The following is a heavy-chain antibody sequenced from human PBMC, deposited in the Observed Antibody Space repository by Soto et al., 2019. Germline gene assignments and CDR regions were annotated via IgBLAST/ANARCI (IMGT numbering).Heavy chain of an antibody. D-gene: IGHD3-10*01. V-gene: IGHV3-23*01. CDR3: AKDRGLLWFGELFPNAGDAFDI. J-gene: IGHJ3*02. CDR1: GFTFSSYA. Sequence: GGSLRLSCAASGFTFSSYAMSWVRQAPGKGLEWVSAISGSGGSTYYADSVKGRFTISRDNSKNTLYLQMNSLRAEDTAVYYWAKDRGLLWFGELFPNAGDAFDIWGQGTMVTVSS. CDR2: ISGSGGST.